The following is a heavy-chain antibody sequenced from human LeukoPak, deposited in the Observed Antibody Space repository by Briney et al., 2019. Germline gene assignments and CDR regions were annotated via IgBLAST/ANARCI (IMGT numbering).Heavy chain of an antibody. V-gene: IGHV4-59*08. CDR2: IYYSGST. Sequence: SETLSLTCTVSGGSISSYYWGWIRQPPGKGLEWIGYIYYSGSTNYNPSLKSRVTISVDTSKNQFSLKLSSVTAADTAVYYCARAIVVVPAALFDYWGQGTLVTVSS. CDR1: GGSISSYY. CDR3: ARAIVVVPAALFDY. J-gene: IGHJ4*02. D-gene: IGHD2-2*01.